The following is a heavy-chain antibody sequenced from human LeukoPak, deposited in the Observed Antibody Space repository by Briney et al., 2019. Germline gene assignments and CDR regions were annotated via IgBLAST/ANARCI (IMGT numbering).Heavy chain of an antibody. D-gene: IGHD3-22*01. CDR1: GGSISSYY. CDR2: IYYSGST. CDR3: ARQDSSGYYYRDAFDI. Sequence: KPSETLSLTCTVSGGSISSYYWSWIRQPPGKGLEWIGYIYYSGSTHYNPSLKSRVTISVDTSKNQFSLKLSSVTAADTAVYYCARQDSSGYYYRDAFDIWGQGTMVTVSS. J-gene: IGHJ3*02. V-gene: IGHV4-59*01.